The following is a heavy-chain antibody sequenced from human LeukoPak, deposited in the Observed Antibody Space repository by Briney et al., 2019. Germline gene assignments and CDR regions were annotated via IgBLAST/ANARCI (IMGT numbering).Heavy chain of an antibody. J-gene: IGHJ6*04. V-gene: IGHV3-30*04. CDR1: GFTFSSYA. CDR3: AREGGFGELFFYYYYGMDV. Sequence: GGSLRLSCAASGFTFSSYAMHWVRQAPGKGLEWGAVISYDGSNKYYADSVKGRFTISRDNSKNTPYLQMNSLGAEETAVYYRAREGGFGELFFYYYYGMDVWGKGTTVTVSS. CDR2: ISYDGSNK. D-gene: IGHD3-10*01.